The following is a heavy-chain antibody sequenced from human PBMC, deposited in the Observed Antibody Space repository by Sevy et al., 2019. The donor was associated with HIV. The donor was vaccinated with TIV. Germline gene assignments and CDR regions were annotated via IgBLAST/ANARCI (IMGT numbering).Heavy chain of an antibody. CDR1: GYTFTGYY. Sequence: ASVKVSCKASGYTFTGYYMHWVRQAPGQGLEWMGWINPNSGGTNYAQKFQGRVTMTRDTSISTAYMELSRLRSDDTAVYYCASVRVGYCSSTSCLSYYYYGMDVWGQGTTVTVSS. CDR2: INPNSGGT. CDR3: ASVRVGYCSSTSCLSYYYYGMDV. J-gene: IGHJ6*02. D-gene: IGHD2-2*03. V-gene: IGHV1-2*02.